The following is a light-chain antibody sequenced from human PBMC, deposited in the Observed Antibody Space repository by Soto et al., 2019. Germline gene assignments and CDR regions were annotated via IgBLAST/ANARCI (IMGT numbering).Light chain of an antibody. CDR3: SSYTSISASVI. CDR2: DVI. CDR1: SSDVGGYNS. Sequence: QSVLTQPASVSGSPGQSITISCTGSSSDVGGYNSVSWYQQHPGKVPKLVIYDVINRPSGISNRFSGSKSCNTASLTISGLQAEDEAHYYCSSYTSISASVIFGGGTKLTVL. V-gene: IGLV2-14*03. J-gene: IGLJ2*01.